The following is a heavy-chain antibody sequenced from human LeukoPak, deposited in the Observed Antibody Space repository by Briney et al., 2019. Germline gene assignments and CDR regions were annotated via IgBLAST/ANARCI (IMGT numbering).Heavy chain of an antibody. D-gene: IGHD4-17*01. CDR1: GFTFSSSE. CDR3: ARVAINDYGDYFDY. CDR2: ISSSDSTI. Sequence: PGGSLRLSCAASGFTFSSSEMNWVRQAPGKGLEWLSYISSSDSTIYYADSVKGRFTISIDNAKNSLYLQMNSLRAEDTAVYYCARVAINDYGDYFDYWGQGTLVTVSS. J-gene: IGHJ4*02. V-gene: IGHV3-48*03.